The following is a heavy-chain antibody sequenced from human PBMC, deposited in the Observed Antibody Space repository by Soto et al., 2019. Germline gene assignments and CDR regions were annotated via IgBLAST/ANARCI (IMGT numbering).Heavy chain of an antibody. CDR1: GGSFSGYY. CDR3: ARAYNWTVDAFDI. D-gene: IGHD1-20*01. CDR2: INHSGST. V-gene: IGHV4-34*01. Sequence: SETLSLTCAVYGGSFSGYYWSWIRQPPGKGLEWIGEINHSGSTNYNPSLKSRVTISVDTSKNQFSLKLSSVTAADTAVYYCARAYNWTVDAFDIWGQGTMVTVSS. J-gene: IGHJ3*02.